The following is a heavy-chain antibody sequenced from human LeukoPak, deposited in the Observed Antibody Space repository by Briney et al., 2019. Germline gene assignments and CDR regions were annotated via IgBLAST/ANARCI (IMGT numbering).Heavy chain of an antibody. V-gene: IGHV3-7*03. CDR1: GFTFSVYW. CDR2: IKEDGSEK. J-gene: IGHJ4*02. D-gene: IGHD6-13*01. CDR3: VKNSGWYRLDC. Sequence: GGSLRLSCAATGFTFSVYWMSWVRQAPGKGLEWVADIKEDGSEKYYVDSVKGRFTISRDNAKNSLFLQMDSLRSEDTAVYYCVKNSGWYRLDCWGQGTLVTVSS.